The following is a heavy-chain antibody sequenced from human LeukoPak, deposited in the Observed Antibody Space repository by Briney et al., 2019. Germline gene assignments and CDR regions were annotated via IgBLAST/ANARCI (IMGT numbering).Heavy chain of an antibody. J-gene: IGHJ1*01. CDR2: INPNGGST. CDR3: ARVGVSGRIAAAGTHFQH. V-gene: IGHV1-46*01. Sequence: GASVKVSCKASGYTFTSYYMHWVRQAPGQGLEWMGIINPNGGSTSYAQKFQGRVTMTRDTSTSTVYMELSSLRSEDTAVYYCARVGVSGRIAAAGTHFQHWGQGTLVTVSS. CDR1: GYTFTSYY. D-gene: IGHD6-13*01.